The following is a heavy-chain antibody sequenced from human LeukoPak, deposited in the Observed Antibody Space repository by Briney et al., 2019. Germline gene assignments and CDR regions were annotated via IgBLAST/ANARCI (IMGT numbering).Heavy chain of an antibody. CDR2: INHSGST. Sequence: SETLSLTCAVYGGSFSGYYWSRIRQPPGKGLEWIGEINHSGSTNYNPSLKSRVTISVDTSKNQFSLKLSSVTAADTAVYYCARGARGEATAPSAARHYFDYWGQGTLVTVCS. D-gene: IGHD6-6*01. V-gene: IGHV4-34*01. J-gene: IGHJ4*02. CDR1: GGSFSGYY. CDR3: ARGARGEATAPSAARHYFDY.